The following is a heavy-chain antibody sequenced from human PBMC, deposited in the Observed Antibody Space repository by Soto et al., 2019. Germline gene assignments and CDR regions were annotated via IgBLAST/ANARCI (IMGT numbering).Heavy chain of an antibody. J-gene: IGHJ3*01. CDR2: VDPRRGSA. Sequence: QAQLLQSGAEVKKPGASVKVSCKASGYTFINYFIHWVRQAPGQRLEWIGIVDPRRGSADYAQKFQGRVTMTTDVSTRTVFMDLSSLRSEDTAVYYCARTLIGNTVDLWGQGTTVIVSS. V-gene: IGHV1-46*01. CDR3: ARTLIGNTVDL. CDR1: GYTFINYF. D-gene: IGHD1-7*01.